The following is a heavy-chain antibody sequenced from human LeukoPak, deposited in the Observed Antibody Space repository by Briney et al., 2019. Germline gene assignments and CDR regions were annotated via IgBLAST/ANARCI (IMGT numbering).Heavy chain of an antibody. CDR3: ARTLFGELSPTPYYYYGMDV. CDR1: GGTFSSYA. V-gene: IGHV1-69*06. Sequence: SVKVSCKASGGTFSSYAISWVRQAPGQGLEWMGGIIPIFGTANYAQKFQGRVTITADKSTSTAYMELSSLRSEDTAVYCCARTLFGELSPTPYYYYGMDVWGKGTTVTVSS. J-gene: IGHJ6*04. CDR2: IIPIFGTA. D-gene: IGHD3-10*02.